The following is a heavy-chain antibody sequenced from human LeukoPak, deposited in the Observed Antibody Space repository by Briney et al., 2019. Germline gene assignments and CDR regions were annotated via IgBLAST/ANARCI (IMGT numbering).Heavy chain of an antibody. Sequence: SETLSLACTVSGGSTTSYYWGWIRQPPGKGLEWIGYIYCTGSTNYNPSLKSRVAISIDTSKNQFSLKLSSLTAADTAASYCASLNSGRFDHWGQGTLVTVSS. CDR2: IYCTGST. V-gene: IGHV4-59*01. D-gene: IGHD1-26*01. CDR1: GGSTTSYY. CDR3: ASLNSGRFDH. J-gene: IGHJ4*02.